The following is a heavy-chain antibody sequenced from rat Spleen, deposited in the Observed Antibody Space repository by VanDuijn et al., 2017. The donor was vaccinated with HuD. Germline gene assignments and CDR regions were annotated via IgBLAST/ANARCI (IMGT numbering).Heavy chain of an antibody. CDR2: ISTGGNT. J-gene: IGHJ3*01. CDR3: ARWKYTTDWFAY. V-gene: IGHV2S12*01. D-gene: IGHD1-6*01. Sequence: QVQLKESGPGLVQPSQTLSLTCTVSGFSLTNNGVSWVRQPPGKGLEWIAAISTGGNTYYNSGLKSRLGISRDTSKSQVFLKMNDLQTEDTAMYFCARWKYTTDWFAYWGQGTLVTVSS. CDR1: GFSLTNNG.